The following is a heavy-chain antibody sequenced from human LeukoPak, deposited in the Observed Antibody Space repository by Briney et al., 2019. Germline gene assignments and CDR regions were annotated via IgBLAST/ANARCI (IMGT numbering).Heavy chain of an antibody. CDR2: IYSGGNT. V-gene: IGHV3-53*01. J-gene: IGHJ1*01. CDR1: GFTVSSNY. D-gene: IGHD2-15*01. CDR3: ASGYCSGGHCYSVYFQD. Sequence: QSGGSLRLSCAASGFTVSSNYMSWVRQAPGKGLEWVSVIYSGGNTYYADSVKGRFTISRDNSKNTLYLQMNSLRAEDTAVYYCASGYCSGGHCYSVYFQDWGQGTLVTVSS.